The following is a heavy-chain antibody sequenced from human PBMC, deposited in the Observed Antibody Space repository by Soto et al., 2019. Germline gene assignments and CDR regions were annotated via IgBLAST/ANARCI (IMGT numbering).Heavy chain of an antibody. J-gene: IGHJ6*02. CDR2: IYHSGST. D-gene: IGHD4-17*01. CDR3: SRDLGGKDYGGNSGVYGMDV. Sequence: SSETLSLTCAVSGGSISSSNWWSWVRQPPGKGLEWIGEIYHSGSTNYNPSLKSRVTISVDKSKNQFSLKLSSVTAADTAVYYFSRDLGGKDYGGNSGVYGMDVWGQGTTVTVSS. V-gene: IGHV4-4*02. CDR1: GGSISSSNW.